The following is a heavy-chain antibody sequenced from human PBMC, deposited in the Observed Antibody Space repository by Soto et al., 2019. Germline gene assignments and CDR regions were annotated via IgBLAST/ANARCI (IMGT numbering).Heavy chain of an antibody. V-gene: IGHV5-10-1*01. CDR3: ARQIYDSDTGPNFQYYFDS. D-gene: IGHD3-22*01. CDR2: IDPSDSQT. CDR1: GYSFAGYW. J-gene: IGHJ4*02. Sequence: GVSLKIPCKGSGYSFAGYWITWVRQKPGKGLEWMGRIDPSDSQTYYSPSFRGHVTISVTKSITTVFLQWSSLRASDTAMYYCARQIYDSDTGPNFQYYFDSWGQGTPVTVSS.